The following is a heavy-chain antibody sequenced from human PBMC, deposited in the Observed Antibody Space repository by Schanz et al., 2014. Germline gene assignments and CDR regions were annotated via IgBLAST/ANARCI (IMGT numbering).Heavy chain of an antibody. Sequence: QVQLVESGGGVVQPGRSLRLSCAASGFMFSSYGMHWVRQAPGKGLEWVGVISYDGSKKSYADSVKGRFTISRDNSKNTLYLQMNSLRPEDTAVYYCTADLWFGAVWGVWWGQGTLVTVSS. D-gene: IGHD3-10*01. CDR2: ISYDGSKK. CDR3: TADLWFGAVWGVW. J-gene: IGHJ4*02. CDR1: GFMFSSYG. V-gene: IGHV3-30*03.